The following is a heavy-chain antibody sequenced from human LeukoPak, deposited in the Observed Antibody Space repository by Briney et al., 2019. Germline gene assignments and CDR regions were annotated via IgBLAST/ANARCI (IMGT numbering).Heavy chain of an antibody. Sequence: KTGGSLRLSCAASGFTFSDYYMSWIRQAPGKGLEWISYISGSGSTIYYADSVKGRFTISRDNAKNSLYLQMNSLRAEDTAVYYCAGESSSSTDYWGQGTLVTVSS. CDR1: GFTFSDYY. CDR2: ISGSGSTI. CDR3: AGESSSSTDY. V-gene: IGHV3-11*04. J-gene: IGHJ4*02. D-gene: IGHD6-6*01.